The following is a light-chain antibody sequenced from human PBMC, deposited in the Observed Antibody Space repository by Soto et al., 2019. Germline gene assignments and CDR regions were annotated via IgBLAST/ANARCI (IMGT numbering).Light chain of an antibody. J-gene: IGLJ2*01. Sequence: QSVLTRPPSVSGAPGQRVTISCTGSSSNIGAGHDVHWYQHSPGTAPKLLIYRFNNRPSGVPDRFSGSKSGTSASLAISGLQAEDEADYYCQSFDTSLSGSVVFGGGTKLTVL. CDR3: QSFDTSLSGSVV. V-gene: IGLV1-40*01. CDR2: RFN. CDR1: SSNIGAGHD.